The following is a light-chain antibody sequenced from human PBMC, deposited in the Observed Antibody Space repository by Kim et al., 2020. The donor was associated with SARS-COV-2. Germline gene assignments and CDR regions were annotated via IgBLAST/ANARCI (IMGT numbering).Light chain of an antibody. J-gene: IGKJ1*01. CDR2: GAS. CDR1: QSVSSN. Sequence: VSPGERATLSCKASQSVSSNLAWYQQKPGQAPRLLIYGASTRATGIPARFSGSGSGTEFTLTISSLQSEDFAVYYCQQYNNWPPWTFGQGTKLEI. V-gene: IGKV3-15*01. CDR3: QQYNNWPPWT.